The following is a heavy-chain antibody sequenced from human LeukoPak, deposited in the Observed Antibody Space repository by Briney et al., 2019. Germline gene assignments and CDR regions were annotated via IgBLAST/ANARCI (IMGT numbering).Heavy chain of an antibody. J-gene: IGHJ6*03. Sequence: ASVKVSCKASGYTFTSYGISWVRQAPGQGLEWMGWISAYNGNTNYAQKLQGRVTMTRDTSISTAYMELSRLRSDDTAVYYCARRYFDWLSGYYMDVWGKGTTVTISS. D-gene: IGHD3-9*01. CDR1: GYTFTSYG. CDR3: ARRYFDWLSGYYMDV. V-gene: IGHV1-18*01. CDR2: ISAYNGNT.